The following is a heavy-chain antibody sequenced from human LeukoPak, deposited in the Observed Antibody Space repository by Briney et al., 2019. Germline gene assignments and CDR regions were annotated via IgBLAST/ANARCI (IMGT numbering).Heavy chain of an antibody. Sequence: GGSLRLSCATSGFTLSNEWMSWVRQAPGKGLEWVGNIRGDGSVKFYLDSVKGRFTISRDNTNSVSLQMNNLKAEDTAVYYCGRSVAAPADYWGQGTLVIVSS. CDR2: IRGDGSVK. CDR1: GFTLSNEW. CDR3: GRSVAAPADY. J-gene: IGHJ4*02. V-gene: IGHV3-7*03. D-gene: IGHD6-6*01.